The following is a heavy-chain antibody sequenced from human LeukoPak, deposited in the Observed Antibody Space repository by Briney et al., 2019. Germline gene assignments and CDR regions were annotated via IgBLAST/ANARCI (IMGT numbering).Heavy chain of an antibody. CDR3: ARDLVGATGIFDY. V-gene: IGHV1-46*01. D-gene: IGHD1-26*01. CDR1: GYTFTSYY. CDR2: INPSGGST. J-gene: IGHJ4*02. Sequence: ASVKVSCKASGYTFTSYYMHWVRQAPGQGLEWMGIINPSGGSTSYAQKFQGRVTITADKSTSTAYMELSSLRSGDTAVYYCARDLVGATGIFDYWGQGTLVTVSS.